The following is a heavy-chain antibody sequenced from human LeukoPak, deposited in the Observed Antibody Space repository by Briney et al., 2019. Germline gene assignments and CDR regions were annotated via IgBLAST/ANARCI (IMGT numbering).Heavy chain of an antibody. J-gene: IGHJ4*02. D-gene: IGHD4-23*01. CDR2: INPNSGGT. CDR1: GYTFTGYY. CDR3: ARDRGYGGNSLGY. Sequence: ASVKVSCKASGYTFTGYYVHWVRQAPGQGLEWMGWINPNSGGTNYAQKFQGRVTMTRDTSISTAYMELSRLRSEDTAVYYCARDRGYGGNSLGYWGQGTLVTVSS. V-gene: IGHV1-2*02.